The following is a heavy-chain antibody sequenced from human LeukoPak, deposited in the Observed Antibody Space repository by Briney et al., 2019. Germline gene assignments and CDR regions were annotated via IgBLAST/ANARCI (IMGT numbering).Heavy chain of an antibody. D-gene: IGHD2-2*01. CDR2: IYHSGST. J-gene: IGHJ5*02. CDR1: GYSISSGYY. V-gene: IGHV4-38-2*02. CDR3: ARFDCSSTSCAGGWFDP. Sequence: SETLSLTCTVFGYSISSGYYWGWIRQPPGKGLEWIGSIYHSGSTYYNPSLKSRVTISVDTSKNQFSLKLSSVTAADTAVYYCARFDCSSTSCAGGWFDPWGQGTLVTVSS.